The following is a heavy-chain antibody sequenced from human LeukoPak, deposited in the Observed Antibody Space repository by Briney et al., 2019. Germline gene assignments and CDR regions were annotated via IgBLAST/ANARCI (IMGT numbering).Heavy chain of an antibody. Sequence: SETLSLTCTVSGGSISSYYWSWIRQPPGKGLEWIGYIYYSGSTNYDPSLKSRVTISVDTSKNQFSLKLSSVTAADTAVYYCARSYYDSSDYYFTSWGQGILVTVSS. CDR1: GGSISSYY. CDR3: ARSYYDSSDYYFTS. D-gene: IGHD3-22*01. V-gene: IGHV4-59*08. CDR2: IYYSGST. J-gene: IGHJ4*02.